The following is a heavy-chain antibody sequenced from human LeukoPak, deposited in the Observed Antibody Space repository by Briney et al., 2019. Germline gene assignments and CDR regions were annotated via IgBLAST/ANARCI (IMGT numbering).Heavy chain of an antibody. J-gene: IGHJ5*02. D-gene: IGHD2-15*01. Sequence: GESLKISCKGSGYSFTSYWIGWVRQMPGKGLEWMGIIYPGDSDTRYSPSFQGQVTISADKSISTAYLQWSSLKASDTAMYYCARQEEAYCSGGSCYRGGWLDPWGQGTLVTVSS. CDR2: IYPGDSDT. CDR3: ARQEEAYCSGGSCYRGGWLDP. CDR1: GYSFTSYW. V-gene: IGHV5-51*01.